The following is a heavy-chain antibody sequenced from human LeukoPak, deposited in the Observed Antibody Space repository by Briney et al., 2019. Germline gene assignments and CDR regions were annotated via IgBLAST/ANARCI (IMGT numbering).Heavy chain of an antibody. CDR1: GFIFTHGW. CDR2: IKSKTGGGTA. V-gene: IGHV3-15*01. D-gene: IGHD3-10*01. J-gene: IGHJ5*02. Sequence: AGSLRLSCVASGFIFTHGWTSWVRQAPGKGLEWVGRIKSKTGGGTADYAAPVKGTFTISRDESTNTLYLRINSLKTEDTCVYYCTTVQAGSLYPWGQGTLVTVSS. CDR3: TTVQAGSLYP.